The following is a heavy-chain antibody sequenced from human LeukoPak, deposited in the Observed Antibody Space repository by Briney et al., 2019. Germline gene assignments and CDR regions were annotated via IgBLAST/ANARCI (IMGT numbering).Heavy chain of an antibody. CDR1: GFTFSDYY. V-gene: IGHV3-11*06. J-gene: IGHJ4*02. CDR3: ARLDSGYSYGYSPYYFDY. D-gene: IGHD5-18*01. CDR2: ISSRSSYT. Sequence: GGSLRLSCAASGFTFSDYYMSWIRQAPGKGLEWVSYISSRSSYTNYADSVKGRFTISRDNAKNSLYLQMNSLRAEDTAVYYCARLDSGYSYGYSPYYFDYWGQGTLVTVSS.